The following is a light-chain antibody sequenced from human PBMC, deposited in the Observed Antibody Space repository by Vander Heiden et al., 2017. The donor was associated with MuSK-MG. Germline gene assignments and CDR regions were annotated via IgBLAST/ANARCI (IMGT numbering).Light chain of an antibody. CDR1: QSVSSSY. CDR2: GAS. J-gene: IGKJ1*01. Sequence: ETVLTQSPRTLSLSPGERATLSCRASQSVSSSYLAWYQKTPGEATRLLNYGASSRATGIPDRCGGSGSGKVFTLTISRLEDEDLAVYYCQQYGSPPRTFGQGTKVEIK. V-gene: IGKV3-20*01. CDR3: QQYGSPPRT.